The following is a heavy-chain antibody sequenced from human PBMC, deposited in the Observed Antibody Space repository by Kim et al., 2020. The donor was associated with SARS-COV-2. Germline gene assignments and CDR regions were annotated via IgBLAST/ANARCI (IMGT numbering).Heavy chain of an antibody. J-gene: IGHJ4*02. CDR3: ARGYGSGHDY. CDR2: TNTDGSGT. D-gene: IGHD6-19*01. Sequence: GGSLRLSCAASGFTFSNYWMHWVRQAPGKGLVWVSRTNTDGSGTSYADSVKGRFTISRDNAKNTLYLQMNSLRAEDTAVYYCARGYGSGHDYWGQGTLVTVSS. V-gene: IGHV3-74*01. CDR1: GFTFSNYW.